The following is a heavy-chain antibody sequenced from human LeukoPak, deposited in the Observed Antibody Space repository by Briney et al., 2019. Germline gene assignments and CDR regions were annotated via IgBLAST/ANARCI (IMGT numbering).Heavy chain of an antibody. CDR2: INPNSGGT. V-gene: IGHV1-2*02. CDR1: GYTFTGYY. J-gene: IGHJ4*02. Sequence: ASVKVSCKASGYTFTGYYMHWVRQAPGQGLEWMGWINPNSGGTNYAQKFQGRVTMTRDTSISNAYMELSRLRSDDTAVYYCARKICSSTCCHFDYWGQGTLVTVSS. D-gene: IGHD2-2*01. CDR3: ARKICSSTCCHFDY.